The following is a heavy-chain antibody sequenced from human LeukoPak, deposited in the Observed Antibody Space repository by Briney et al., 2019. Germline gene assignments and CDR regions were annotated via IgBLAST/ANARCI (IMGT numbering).Heavy chain of an antibody. D-gene: IGHD4-11*01. CDR1: GFTFSSYG. J-gene: IGHJ6*03. Sequence: GGSLRLSCAASGFTFSSYGMHWVRQAPGKRLEWVANIKQDGSEKYYVDSVKGRFTISRDNAKNSLYLQMNSLRAEDTAVYYCARGGRPTVTTYYYYYYYMDVWGKGTPVTVSS. CDR3: ARGGRPTVTTYYYYYYYMDV. CDR2: IKQDGSEK. V-gene: IGHV3-7*01.